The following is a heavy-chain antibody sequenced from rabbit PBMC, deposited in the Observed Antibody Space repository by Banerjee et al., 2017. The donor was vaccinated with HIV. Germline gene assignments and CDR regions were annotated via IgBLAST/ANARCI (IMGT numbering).Heavy chain of an antibody. V-gene: IGHV1S45*01. Sequence: QEQLVESGGGLVQPEGSLTLTCKASGFDFSSNAMCWVRQAPGKGPEWIACIWVGSSDNTYYANWAKGRFTISKTSSTTVTLQMTSLTAADTATYFCARDLAAVTGWNFGLWGQGTLVTVS. CDR2: IWVGSSDNT. D-gene: IGHD7-1*01. CDR3: ARDLAAVTGWNFGL. J-gene: IGHJ3*01. CDR1: GFDFSSNA.